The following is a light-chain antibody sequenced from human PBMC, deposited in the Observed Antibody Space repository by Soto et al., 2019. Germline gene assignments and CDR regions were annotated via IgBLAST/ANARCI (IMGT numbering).Light chain of an antibody. V-gene: IGKV1-27*01. CDR2: AAS. J-gene: IGKJ1*01. CDR3: QKYNSAPWT. Sequence: DIQMTQSPSSLSASVGDRVTITCRASQVISNYLAWYQQKPGKVPKLLIYAASTLQSGVPLRFSGSGSGTDFTLTISSLQPEDVAAYYCQKYNSAPWTCGQGTKVEIK. CDR1: QVISNY.